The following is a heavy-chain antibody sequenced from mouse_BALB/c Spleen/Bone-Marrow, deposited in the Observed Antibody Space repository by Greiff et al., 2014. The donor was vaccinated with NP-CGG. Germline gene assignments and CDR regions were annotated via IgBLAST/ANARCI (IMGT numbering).Heavy chain of an antibody. D-gene: IGHD2-12*01. CDR3: ARGRYSYLFAY. J-gene: IGHJ3*01. CDR2: ISYDGSN. V-gene: IGHV3-6*02. Sequence: EVKLEESGPGLVKPSQSLSLTCSVSGYSITSGYYWNWIRQFPGNKLEWMGYISYDGSNNYNPYLKNRISITRDTTKNHFFLKLNSVTTEDTAAYYCARGRYSYLFAYWGQGTLVTVSA. CDR1: GYSITSGYY.